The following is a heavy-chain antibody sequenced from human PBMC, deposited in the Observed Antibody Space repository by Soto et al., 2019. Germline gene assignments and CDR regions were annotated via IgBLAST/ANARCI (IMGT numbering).Heavy chain of an antibody. J-gene: IGHJ4*02. Sequence: SETLSLTCTVSGGSISSGGYYWSWIRQHPGKGLEWIGYIYYSGSTYYNPSLKSRVTISVDTSKNQFSLKLSSVTAADTAVYYCARDRASSPSVYFDYWGQGTLVTVSS. CDR1: GGSISSGGYY. CDR3: ARDRASSPSVYFDY. CDR2: IYYSGST. V-gene: IGHV4-31*03. D-gene: IGHD6-13*01.